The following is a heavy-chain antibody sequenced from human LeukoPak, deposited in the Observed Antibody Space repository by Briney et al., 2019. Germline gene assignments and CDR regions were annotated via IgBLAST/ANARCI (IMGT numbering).Heavy chain of an antibody. CDR1: GGTFSSYA. D-gene: IGHD1-26*01. J-gene: IGHJ4*02. Sequence: VASVKVSCKASGGTFSSYAISWVRQAPGQGLEWMGRIIPIFGTANYAQKFQGRVTITTDESTSTAYMELSSLRSEDTAVYYCARGRVGATGYWGQGTLVTVSS. CDR3: ARGRVGATGY. V-gene: IGHV1-69*05. CDR2: IIPIFGTA.